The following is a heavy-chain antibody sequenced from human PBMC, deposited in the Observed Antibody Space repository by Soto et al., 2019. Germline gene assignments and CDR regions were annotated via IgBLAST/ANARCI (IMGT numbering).Heavy chain of an antibody. CDR2: IYHSGST. D-gene: IGHD2-2*01. Sequence: SETLSLTCAVSGYSISSGYYWGWIRQPPGKGLEWIGSIYHSGSTYYNPSLKSRVTISVDTSKNQFSLKLSSVTAADTAVYYCARHLIGYRSSTSCKRAGYHWFVPSGQGTLVTVSS. V-gene: IGHV4-38-2*01. CDR1: GYSISSGYY. CDR3: ARHLIGYRSSTSCKRAGYHWFVP. J-gene: IGHJ5*02.